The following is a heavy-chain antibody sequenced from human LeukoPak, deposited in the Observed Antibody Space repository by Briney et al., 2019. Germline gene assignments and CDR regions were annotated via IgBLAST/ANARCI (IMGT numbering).Heavy chain of an antibody. CDR3: ARDWGGPYCSGGSCFSGY. CDR1: GFTFSSYS. V-gene: IGHV3-21*01. D-gene: IGHD2-15*01. Sequence: GGSLRLSCAASGFTFSSYSMNWVRQAPGKGLEWVSSLSSSSMSIYYADSVKGRFTVSRDDAKNSLYLQMNSLRAEDTAMYYCARDWGGPYCSGGSCFSGYWGQGTLVTVSS. CDR2: LSSSSMSI. J-gene: IGHJ4*02.